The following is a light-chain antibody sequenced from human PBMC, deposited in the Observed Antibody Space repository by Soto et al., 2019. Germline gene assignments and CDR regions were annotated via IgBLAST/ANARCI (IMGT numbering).Light chain of an antibody. CDR2: DAS. CDR3: QWASKWPLFT. J-gene: IGKJ3*01. V-gene: IGKV3-15*01. Sequence: EIVVTQSPGILSVSPGDRATLSCRASQSVSTNLAWYQQKPGQAPTLLIYDASTRATGIPARFTGSGSGTDFTLTISSLKSEDLEVYYCQWASKWPLFTVGPGTRVDIK. CDR1: QSVSTN.